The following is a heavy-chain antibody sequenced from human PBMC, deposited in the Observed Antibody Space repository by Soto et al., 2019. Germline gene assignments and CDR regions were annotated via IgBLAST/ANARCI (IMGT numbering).Heavy chain of an antibody. CDR2: IYHSGST. CDR1: GYSISSGYY. CDR3: ARDDYYGSGCYYNGRLNWFDP. V-gene: IGHV4-38-2*02. J-gene: IGHJ5*02. D-gene: IGHD3-10*01. Sequence: PSETLSLTCAVSGYSISSGYYWGWIRQPPGKGLEWIGSIYHSGSTYYNPSLKSRVTISVDTSKNQFSLKLSSVTAADTAVYYCARDDYYGSGCYYNGRLNWFDPWGQGTLVTVSS.